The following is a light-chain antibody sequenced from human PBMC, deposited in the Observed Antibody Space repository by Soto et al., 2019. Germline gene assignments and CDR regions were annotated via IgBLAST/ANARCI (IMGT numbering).Light chain of an antibody. Sequence: QSALTQPASVSGSPGQSITVSCTGTSSDIGASNFVSWYQHLPGRAPKVIIYEATNRPSGVSDRFSGSKSGTSASLAITGLQAEDEADYYCQSYDSSLSGAAFGTGTKLTVL. CDR1: SSDIGASNF. CDR3: QSYDSSLSGAA. CDR2: EAT. V-gene: IGLV2-14*01. J-gene: IGLJ1*01.